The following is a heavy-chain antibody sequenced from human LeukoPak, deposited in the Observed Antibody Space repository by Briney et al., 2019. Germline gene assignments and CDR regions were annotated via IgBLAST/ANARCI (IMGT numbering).Heavy chain of an antibody. CDR2: INPSGGST. Sequence: ASVKVSCKASGYTFTSYYMHWVRQAPGQGLEWMGMINPSGGSTSYAQKFQGRVTMTRDMSTSTVYMELSSLRSEDTAVYYCARGYCSGGSCYAQTNWGQGTLVTVSS. CDR1: GYTFTSYY. V-gene: IGHV1-46*01. J-gene: IGHJ4*02. D-gene: IGHD2-15*01. CDR3: ARGYCSGGSCYAQTN.